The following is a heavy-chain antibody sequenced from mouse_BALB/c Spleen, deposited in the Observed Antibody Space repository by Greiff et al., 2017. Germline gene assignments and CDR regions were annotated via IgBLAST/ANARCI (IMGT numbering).Heavy chain of an antibody. CDR1: GFTFSSYG. J-gene: IGHJ4*01. V-gene: IGHV5-6*01. CDR3: ARHGKAYYAMDY. D-gene: IGHD2-1*01. Sequence: EVQGVESGGDLVKPGGSLKLSCAASGFTFSSYGMSWVRQTPDKRLEWVATISSGGSYTYYPDSVKGRFTISRDNAKNTLYLQMSSLKSEDTAMYYCARHGKAYYAMDYWGQGTSVTVSS. CDR2: ISSGGSYT.